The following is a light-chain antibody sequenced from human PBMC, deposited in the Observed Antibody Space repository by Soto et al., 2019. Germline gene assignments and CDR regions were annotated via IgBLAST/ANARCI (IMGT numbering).Light chain of an antibody. V-gene: IGLV2-11*01. CDR3: CSYAGRDTFVI. J-gene: IGLJ2*01. Sequence: QSALTQPRSVSGSPRQSVTISCTGTSSDVGAYNYVSWYQQHPGKAPKLMIYDVTKRPSGVPDRFSGSNSSNTASLTISGLQAGDEAYYYCCSYAGRDTFVIFGGVTKLTVL. CDR2: DVT. CDR1: SSDVGAYNY.